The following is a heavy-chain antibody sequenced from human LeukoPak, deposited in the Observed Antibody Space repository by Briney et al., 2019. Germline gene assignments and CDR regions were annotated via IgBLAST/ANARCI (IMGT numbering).Heavy chain of an antibody. CDR1: GFTFSSYA. V-gene: IGHV3-23*01. CDR2: ISGSGGST. Sequence: GGSLRLSCAASGFTFSSYAMSWVRQAPGKGLEWVSSISGSGGSTYYADSVKGLFTISRDNSKNTLYLQMNSLRAEDTAVYYCAKDPYYDFWTSNYFDYWGQGTLITVSS. J-gene: IGHJ4*02. CDR3: AKDPYYDFWTSNYFDY. D-gene: IGHD3-3*01.